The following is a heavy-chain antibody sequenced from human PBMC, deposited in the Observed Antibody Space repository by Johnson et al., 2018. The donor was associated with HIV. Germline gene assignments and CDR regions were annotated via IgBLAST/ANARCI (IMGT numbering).Heavy chain of an antibody. J-gene: IGHJ3*02. V-gene: IGHV3-30*04. CDR3: ASLINYNFWSGYSVSDAFDI. D-gene: IGHD3-3*01. CDR1: ALSFSNYP. Sequence: QVQLVESGGGVVQPGRSLRLSCAASALSFSNYPMHWVRQAPGKGLEWVAVISYDGSNKYYADSLKGRFTISRDNSKNTLYLQMNSLRAEDTAVYYCASLINYNFWSGYSVSDAFDIWGQGTMVIVSS. CDR2: ISYDGSNK.